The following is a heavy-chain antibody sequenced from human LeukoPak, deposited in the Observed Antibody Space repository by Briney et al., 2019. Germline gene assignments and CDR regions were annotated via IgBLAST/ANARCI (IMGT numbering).Heavy chain of an antibody. CDR1: GFTFSSYW. CDR3: GRERGVGAFDI. V-gene: IGHV3-7*01. CDR2: IKQDGSEK. D-gene: IGHD2-2*01. J-gene: IGHJ3*02. Sequence: GGSLRLSCAASGFTFSSYWMSLVRQAPGKGLEWVANIKQDGSEKYYVDSVKGRFTISRDNAKNSLYLQMNSLRAEDTAVYYCGRERGVGAFDIWGQGTMVTVSS.